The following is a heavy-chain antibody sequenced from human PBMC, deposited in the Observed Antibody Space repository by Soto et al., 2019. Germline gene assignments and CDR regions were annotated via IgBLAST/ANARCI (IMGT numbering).Heavy chain of an antibody. CDR3: ARGNYYDSSGYI. CDR1: GGSVSSGSYY. J-gene: IGHJ4*02. CDR2: IYYSGST. V-gene: IGHV4-61*01. D-gene: IGHD3-22*01. Sequence: PSETLSLTCTVSGGSVSSGSYYWSWIRQPPGKGLEWIGYIYYSGSTNYNPSLKSRVTISVDTSKNQFSLKLSSVTAAETAVYYCARGNYYDSSGYIWGQGTLVTVSS.